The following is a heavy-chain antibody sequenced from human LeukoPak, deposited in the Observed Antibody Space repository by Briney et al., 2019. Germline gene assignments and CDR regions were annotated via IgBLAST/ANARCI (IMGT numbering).Heavy chain of an antibody. J-gene: IGHJ2*01. V-gene: IGHV4-30-2*01. CDR1: GGSISRSSYY. CDR3: ARRGIIPYWYFDL. D-gene: IGHD3-16*01. CDR2: IYHSGST. Sequence: SETLSLTCTVSGGSISRSSYYWSWIRQPPGKGLEWIGYIYHSGSTYYNPSLKSRVTISVDTSKNQFSLKLSSVTAADTAVYYCARRGIIPYWYFDLWGRGTLVTVSS.